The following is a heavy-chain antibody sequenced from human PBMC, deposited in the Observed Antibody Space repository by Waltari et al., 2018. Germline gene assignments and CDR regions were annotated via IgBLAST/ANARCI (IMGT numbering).Heavy chain of an antibody. CDR1: GFPFSDHY. CDR2: TRNKENSYST. D-gene: IGHD2-2*02. J-gene: IGHJ6*02. V-gene: IGHV3-72*01. CDR3: VRSYTASPMDV. Sequence: EVQLVASGGDLVQPGGSLRLSCAGPGFPFSDHYIDWVRQAPGKGLEWLGLTRNKENSYSTVYAASVKGRFTISRDDSKNLAYLQMNSLGIDDTAIYYCVRSYTASPMDVWGQGTTVTVSS.